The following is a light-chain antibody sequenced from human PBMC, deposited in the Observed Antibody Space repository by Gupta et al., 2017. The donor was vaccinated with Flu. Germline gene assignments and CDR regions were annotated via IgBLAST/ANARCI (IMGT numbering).Light chain of an antibody. J-gene: IGKJ4*01. CDR3: QQYDTTPHA. CDR1: QNVLYSSNNKNY. V-gene: IGKV4-1*01. CDR2: WAS. Sequence: DSVMTQSPDSLAVSLGERATINCKSSQNVLYSSNNKNYLAWYQQKPGQPPKLLISWASSRESGVPDRFSGSGSGTDFTLTISSLQAEDVAVYYCQQYDTTPHAFGGGTKVEI.